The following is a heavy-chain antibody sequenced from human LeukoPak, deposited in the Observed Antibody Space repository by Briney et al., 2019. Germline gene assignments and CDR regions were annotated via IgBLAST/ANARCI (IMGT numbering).Heavy chain of an antibody. CDR2: ISWNSGSI. V-gene: IGHV3-9*01. CDR1: GFTLDDYA. Sequence: GGSLRLSCAASGFTLDDYAMHWVRHAPGKGLEWVSGISWNSGSIGYADSVKGRFTISRDNAKNSLYLQMNSLRAEDTALYYCAKERSGYYSYFDYWGQGTLVTVSS. CDR3: AKERSGYYSYFDY. D-gene: IGHD3-22*01. J-gene: IGHJ4*02.